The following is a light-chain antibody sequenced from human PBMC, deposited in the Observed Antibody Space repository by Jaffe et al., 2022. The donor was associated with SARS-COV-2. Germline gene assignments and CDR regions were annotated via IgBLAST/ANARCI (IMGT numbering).Light chain of an antibody. J-gene: IGKJ2*01. Sequence: DIVMTQSPDSLAVSLGERATINCKSSRSVLYSSNNENYLAWYQQRPGQPPKLLIYWASTRESGVPERFSGSGSGTDFTLTISSLQAEDVAIYYCQQYFSIPYTFGQGTRLEIK. CDR2: WAS. CDR1: RSVLYSSNNENY. CDR3: QQYFSIPYT. V-gene: IGKV4-1*01.